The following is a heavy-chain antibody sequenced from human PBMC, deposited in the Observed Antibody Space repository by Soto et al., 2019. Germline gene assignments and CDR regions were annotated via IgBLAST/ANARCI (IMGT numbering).Heavy chain of an antibody. CDR3: TASSGWYNAFDI. CDR1: GFTFSSYA. Sequence: EVQLLESGGGLVQPGGSLRLSCAASGFTFSSYAMSWVRQAPGKGLEWVSAISGSGGRTYYADSVKGLFTISKDNSKNTLCPQMSSLRAEDTAVYYCTASSGWYNAFDIWGQGTMVTVSS. J-gene: IGHJ3*02. D-gene: IGHD6-19*01. V-gene: IGHV3-23*01. CDR2: ISGSGGRT.